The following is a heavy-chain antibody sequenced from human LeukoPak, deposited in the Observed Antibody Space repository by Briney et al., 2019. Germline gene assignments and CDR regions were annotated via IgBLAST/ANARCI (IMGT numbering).Heavy chain of an antibody. Sequence: PSETLSLTCTVSGGSISSYYWTWLRQPAGKGLEWIGRIYTSGSTNYNPSLKSRVTMSVDTSNNQFSLNLSSVTAADTAVCYCARQIIAAGKNYYGMDVWGQGTTVTVSS. CDR2: IYTSGST. J-gene: IGHJ6*02. CDR3: ARQIIAAGKNYYGMDV. CDR1: GGSISSYY. V-gene: IGHV4-4*07. D-gene: IGHD6-13*01.